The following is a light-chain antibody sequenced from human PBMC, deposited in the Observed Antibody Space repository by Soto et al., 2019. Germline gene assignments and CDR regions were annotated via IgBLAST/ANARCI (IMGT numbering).Light chain of an antibody. CDR2: EVT. J-gene: IGLJ2*01. CDR1: SSDIGTYDY. V-gene: IGLV2-14*01. CDR3: SSYTTTTTPVV. Sequence: QSVLTQPASVSGSPGQSITISCTGTSSDIGTYDYVSWYQHHPGKAPKLMIYEVTNRPSGVSDRFSGSKSGKTASLTISGLQAEDEADYYCSSYTTTTTPVVFGGGTQRTGL.